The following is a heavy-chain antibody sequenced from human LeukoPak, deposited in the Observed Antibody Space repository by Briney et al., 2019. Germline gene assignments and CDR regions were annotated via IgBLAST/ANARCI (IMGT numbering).Heavy chain of an antibody. J-gene: IGHJ5*02. V-gene: IGHV1-18*01. Sequence: RASVKVSCKASGYRFTTYGISWVRQAPGQGLEWMGWISAYNGNTNYAQKFQGRDTMTTDTSTSTAYMELRSLRSDDTAVYYCARASRGWSGSYYWFDPWGQGTLVTVSS. CDR1: GYRFTTYG. CDR2: ISAYNGNT. CDR3: ARASRGWSGSYYWFDP. D-gene: IGHD1-26*01.